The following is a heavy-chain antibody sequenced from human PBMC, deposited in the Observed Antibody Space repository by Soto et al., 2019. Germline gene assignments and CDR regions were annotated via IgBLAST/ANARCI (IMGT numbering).Heavy chain of an antibody. CDR1: GYTFTSYG. CDR2: ISAYNGNT. V-gene: IGHV1-18*01. Sequence: ASVKVSCKASGYTFTSYGISWVRQAPGQGLEWMGWISAYNGNTNYAQKLQGRVTMTTDTSTSTAYMELRSLRSDDTAVYYCARDLCSVVVAAKSMGNWFDHWGQGTLVTVSS. D-gene: IGHD2-15*01. J-gene: IGHJ5*02. CDR3: ARDLCSVVVAAKSMGNWFDH.